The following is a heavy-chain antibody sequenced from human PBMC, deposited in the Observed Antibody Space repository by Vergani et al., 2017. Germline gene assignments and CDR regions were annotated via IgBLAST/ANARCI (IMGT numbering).Heavy chain of an antibody. CDR2: ISWDGGST. D-gene: IGHD3-10*01. CDR1: GFTFDDYT. J-gene: IGHJ3*02. Sequence: EVQLVESGGVVVQPGGSLRLSCAASGFTFDDYTMHWVRQAPGKGLEWVSLISWDGGSTYYADSVKGRFTISRDNSKNTLYLQMNSLRAEDTAVYYCARDWGFGEGDAFDIWGQGTMVTVSS. CDR3: ARDWGFGEGDAFDI. V-gene: IGHV3-43*01.